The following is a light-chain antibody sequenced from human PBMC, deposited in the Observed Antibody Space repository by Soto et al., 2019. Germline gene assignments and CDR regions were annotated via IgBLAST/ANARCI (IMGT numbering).Light chain of an antibody. CDR1: QSISSW. J-gene: IGKJ1*01. Sequence: IRMTHSPSSFSASTGDRVTITCRASQSISSWLAWYQQKPGKAPKLLIYKASSLQSGVPSRFSGSGSGTEFTLTISSLQPDDFAIYYCQQYNPYSRTFGQGTKVDIK. CDR3: QQYNPYSRT. V-gene: IGKV1-5*03. CDR2: KAS.